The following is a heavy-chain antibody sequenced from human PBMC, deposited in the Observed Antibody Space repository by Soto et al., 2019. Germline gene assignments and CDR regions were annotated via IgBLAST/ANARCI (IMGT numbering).Heavy chain of an antibody. J-gene: IGHJ5*02. CDR2: IRSKLFGGTA. Sequence: PGGSLRLSCTASGFTFGDYAMSWFRQAPGKGLEWVGFIRSKLFGGTAQYAASVKGRFTISRDDSKSIAYLQMNSLKTEDTAVYYCTRDGHDWRNWFDPWGQGNLVTVSS. CDR3: TRDGHDWRNWFDP. CDR1: GFTFGDYA. D-gene: IGHD3-9*01. V-gene: IGHV3-49*03.